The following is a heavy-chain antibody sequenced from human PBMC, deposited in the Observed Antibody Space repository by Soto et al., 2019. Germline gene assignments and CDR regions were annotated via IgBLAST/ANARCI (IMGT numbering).Heavy chain of an antibody. CDR1: GGSISSYY. V-gene: IGHV4-59*08. D-gene: IGHD6-19*01. Sequence: PSETLSLTCTVSGGSISSYYWSWIRQPPGKGLEWIGYIYYSGSTNYNPSLKSRVTISVDTSKNQFSLKLSSVTAADTAVYYCARRVRVAGKGSHQDAFDIWGQGTXVTVSS. J-gene: IGHJ3*02. CDR3: ARRVRVAGKGSHQDAFDI. CDR2: IYYSGST.